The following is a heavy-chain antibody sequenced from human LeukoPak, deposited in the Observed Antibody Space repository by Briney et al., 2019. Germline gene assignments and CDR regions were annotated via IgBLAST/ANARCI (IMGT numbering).Heavy chain of an antibody. J-gene: IGHJ4*02. CDR3: ARGPRIRYCSSTSCHQY. D-gene: IGHD2-2*01. V-gene: IGHV1-8*01. CDR2: MNPNSGNT. Sequence: ASVKVSCKASGYTFTSYDINWVRQATGQGLEWMGWMNPNSGNTGYAQKFQGRVTMTRNTSISTAYMELSSLRSEDTAVYYCARGPRIRYCSSTSCHQYWGQGTLVTVSS. CDR1: GYTFTSYD.